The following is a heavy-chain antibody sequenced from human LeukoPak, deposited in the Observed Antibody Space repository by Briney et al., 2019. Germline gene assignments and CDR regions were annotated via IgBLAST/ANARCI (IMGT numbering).Heavy chain of an antibody. V-gene: IGHV1-69*13. CDR2: IIPIFGTA. J-gene: IGHJ3*02. Sequence: GASVKVSCKASGYTFSAYGITWVRQAPGQGLEWMGGIIPIFGTANYAQKFQGRVTITADESTSTAYMELSSLRSEDSAVYYCAVDGGPDDAFDIWGQGTMVTVSS. CDR1: GYTFSAYG. CDR3: AVDGGPDDAFDI. D-gene: IGHD4-23*01.